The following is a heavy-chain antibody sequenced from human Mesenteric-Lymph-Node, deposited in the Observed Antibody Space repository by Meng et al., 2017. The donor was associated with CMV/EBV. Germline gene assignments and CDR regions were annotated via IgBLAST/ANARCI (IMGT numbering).Heavy chain of an antibody. J-gene: IGHJ4*02. CDR1: GYSVTTYG. D-gene: IGHD1-26*01. CDR3: ARDLVGATVPFDY. Sequence: ASVTVSCKTSGYSVTTYGLTWVRQAPGEGLEWMGWIRLYNGKTNFAQKFQGRLTMTTDTSTNTGYMELSSLRSDDTAVYYCARDLVGATVPFDYWGQGTLVTVSS. V-gene: IGHV1-18*01. CDR2: IRLYNGKT.